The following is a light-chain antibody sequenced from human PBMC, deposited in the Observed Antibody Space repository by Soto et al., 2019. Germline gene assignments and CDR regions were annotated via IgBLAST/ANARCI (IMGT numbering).Light chain of an antibody. CDR1: QNINKW. V-gene: IGKV1-5*01. CDR3: QQYDSVFT. Sequence: DIQMTQSPSTLSASVGDRVVITCRASQNINKWLAWYQQKPGKAPKFLIYDASTLETGVPSRFSGSGSGTDLTLTISSLKAADIRKYSCQQYDSVFTFGQGKRLEI. CDR2: DAS. J-gene: IGKJ5*01.